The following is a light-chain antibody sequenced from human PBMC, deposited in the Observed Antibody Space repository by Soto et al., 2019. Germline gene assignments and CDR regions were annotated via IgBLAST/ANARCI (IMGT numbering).Light chain of an antibody. CDR3: QQYENLPT. CDR2: AAS. Sequence: DIQMTQSPSSLSASVGDRFTITCQASQNINNYLNWYQQKPGRAPKLLIYAASNLEAGVPSSLRGSASGTDFTFTISRLPPEDIATYYCQQYENLPTFGQGTRLEIK. J-gene: IGKJ5*01. V-gene: IGKV1-33*01. CDR1: QNINNY.